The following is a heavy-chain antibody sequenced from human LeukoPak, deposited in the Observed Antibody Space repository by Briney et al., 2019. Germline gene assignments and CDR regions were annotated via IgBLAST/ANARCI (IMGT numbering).Heavy chain of an antibody. CDR2: IYYSGST. Sequence: PSETLSLTCTVSGRSISSSSYYWGWIRQPPGKGLEWIGSIYYSGSTYYNPCLKSRVTISVDTSKNQFSLKLSSVTAADTAVYYCARGYGYSYGSVDYWGQGTLVTVSS. CDR3: ARGYGYSYGSVDY. J-gene: IGHJ4*02. D-gene: IGHD5-18*01. V-gene: IGHV4-39*01. CDR1: GRSISSSSYY.